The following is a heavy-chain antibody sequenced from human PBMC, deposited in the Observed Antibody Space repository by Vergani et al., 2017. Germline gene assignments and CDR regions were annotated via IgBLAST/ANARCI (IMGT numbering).Heavy chain of an antibody. V-gene: IGHV4-4*07. CDR3: ARPKAIRYFDWYAFDY. CDR1: GCSISSYY. Sequence: QVQLQESGPGLVKPSETLSLTCTVSGCSISSYYLSWIRQPDGKGLEWIGRIYTSGSTNYNPSLKSRVTMSIDTSKNQFSRKLSSVTAADTAVYYCARPKAIRYFDWYAFDYWGQGTLVTVSS. D-gene: IGHD3-9*01. J-gene: IGHJ4*02. CDR2: IYTSGST.